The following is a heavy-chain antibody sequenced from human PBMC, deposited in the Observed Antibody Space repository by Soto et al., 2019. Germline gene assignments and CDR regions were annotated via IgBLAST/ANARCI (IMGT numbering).Heavy chain of an antibody. V-gene: IGHV4-28*01. J-gene: IGHJ4*02. Sequence: SETLSLTCAVSGYSISSSNWWGWIRQPPGKGLEWIGYIYYSGSTYYNPSLKSRVTISVDTSKNQLSLKLSSVTAADTAVYYCARRYGSFFAYWGQGTLVTVSS. D-gene: IGHD5-18*01. CDR2: IYYSGST. CDR3: ARRYGSFFAY. CDR1: GYSISSSNW.